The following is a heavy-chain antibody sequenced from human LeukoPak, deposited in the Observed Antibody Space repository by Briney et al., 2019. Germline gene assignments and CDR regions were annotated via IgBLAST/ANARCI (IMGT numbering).Heavy chain of an antibody. CDR2: INEDGSEK. D-gene: IGHD2-15*01. V-gene: IGHV3-7*03. J-gene: IGHJ4*02. CDR3: ARSADKGSVDY. CDR1: EFTFSNYW. Sequence: GGSLRLSCAASEFTFSNYWMSWVRQAPGKGLEWVANINEDGSEKYYVDSVKGRFTISRDNAKNSLYLQMNSLRAEDTAVYYCARSADKGSVDYCGQGTLVTVSS.